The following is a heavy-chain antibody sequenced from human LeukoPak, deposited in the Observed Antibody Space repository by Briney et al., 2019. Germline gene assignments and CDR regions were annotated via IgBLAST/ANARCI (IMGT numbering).Heavy chain of an antibody. Sequence: STETLSLTCTVSGGSISSGGYYWSWIRQHPGKGLEWIGYIYYSGSTYYNPSLKSRVTISVDTSKNQFSLKLSSVTAADTAVYYCAREVPLVGTYYYDSSGPFDYWGQGTLVTVSS. V-gene: IGHV4-31*03. D-gene: IGHD3-22*01. J-gene: IGHJ4*02. CDR1: GGSISSGGYY. CDR2: IYYSGST. CDR3: AREVPLVGTYYYDSSGPFDY.